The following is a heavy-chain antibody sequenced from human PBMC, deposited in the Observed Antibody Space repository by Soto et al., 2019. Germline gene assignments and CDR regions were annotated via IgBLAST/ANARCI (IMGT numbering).Heavy chain of an antibody. V-gene: IGHV3-48*03. Sequence: PGGSLRLSCAASGFTFASYEMNWVRQAPGKGLEWVSYIDTGDTIYYADSVRGRFTISRDNAKNSLYLQMNSLRVEDTAVYYCARDGGWGYFFDYWGQGTLVTVS. D-gene: IGHD2-15*01. CDR2: IDTGDTI. CDR3: ARDGGWGYFFDY. J-gene: IGHJ4*02. CDR1: GFTFASYE.